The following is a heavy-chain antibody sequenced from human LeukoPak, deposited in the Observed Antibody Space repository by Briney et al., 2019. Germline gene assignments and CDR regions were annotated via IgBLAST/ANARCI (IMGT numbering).Heavy chain of an antibody. CDR3: AREGKYYYDSSGYYGSDYFDY. D-gene: IGHD3-22*01. J-gene: IGHJ4*02. Sequence: GGSLRLSCAASGFTFSSYSMNWVRQVPGKGLEWVSSISSSSSYIYYADSVKGRFTISRDNAKNSLYLQMNSLRAEDTAVYYCAREGKYYYDSSGYYGSDYFDYWGQGTLVTVSS. CDR1: GFTFSSYS. V-gene: IGHV3-21*01. CDR2: ISSSSSYI.